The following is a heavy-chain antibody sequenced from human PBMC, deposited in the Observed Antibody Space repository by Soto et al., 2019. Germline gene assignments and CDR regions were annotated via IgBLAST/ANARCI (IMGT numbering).Heavy chain of an antibody. V-gene: IGHV4-59*08. CDR1: GGSISSYY. J-gene: IGHJ4*02. CDR3: ASSIAVVPFGY. Sequence: PSETLSLTCTVSGGSISSYYWSWIRQPPGKGLEWIGYIYYSGSTNYNPSLKSRVTISVDTSKNQFSLKLSSVAAADTAVYYCASSIAVVPFGYWGQGTLVTVSS. CDR2: IYYSGST. D-gene: IGHD6-19*01.